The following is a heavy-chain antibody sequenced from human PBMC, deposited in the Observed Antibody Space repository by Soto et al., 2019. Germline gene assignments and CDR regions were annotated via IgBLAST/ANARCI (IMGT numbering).Heavy chain of an antibody. CDR2: ISGSGGTT. D-gene: IGHD2-21*02. V-gene: IGHV3-23*01. Sequence: LRLSCAASGFTFNTYAMNWVRQAPGKGLEWVASISGSGGTTYYADSVKGRFTVSRDTSKNTLFLQMNSLSAEDTAVYYCAKGFIVVVTAVRPDDNFDVWGQGTMVTVSS. CDR3: AKGFIVVVTAVRPDDNFDV. CDR1: GFTFNTYA. J-gene: IGHJ3*01.